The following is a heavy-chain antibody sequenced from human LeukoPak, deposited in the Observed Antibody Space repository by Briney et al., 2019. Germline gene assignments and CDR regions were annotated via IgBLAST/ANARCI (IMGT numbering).Heavy chain of an antibody. CDR1: GGSISGYY. V-gene: IGHV4-59*01. CDR3: ARTGYSSGWYFDY. J-gene: IGHJ4*02. Sequence: PSETLSLTCTVSGGSISGYYWSWIRQSPGKGLEWIGYIYYSGSTNYNPSLKSRVTISVDTSKNQFSLKLSSVTAADTAVYYCARTGYSSGWYFDYWGQGTLVTVSS. D-gene: IGHD6-19*01. CDR2: IYYSGST.